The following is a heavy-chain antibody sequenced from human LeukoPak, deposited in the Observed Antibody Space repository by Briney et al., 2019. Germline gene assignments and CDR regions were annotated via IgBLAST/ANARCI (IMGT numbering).Heavy chain of an antibody. CDR3: ARDLTPIAVAAQ. CDR1: GGTFSSYA. D-gene: IGHD6-19*01. Sequence: SVKVSCKASGGTFSSYAISWVRQAPGQGLEWMGGIIPIFGTANYAQKFQGRVTITTDESTSTAYMELSSLRSDDTAVYYCARDLTPIAVAAQWGQGTLVTVSS. V-gene: IGHV1-69*05. CDR2: IIPIFGTA. J-gene: IGHJ4*02.